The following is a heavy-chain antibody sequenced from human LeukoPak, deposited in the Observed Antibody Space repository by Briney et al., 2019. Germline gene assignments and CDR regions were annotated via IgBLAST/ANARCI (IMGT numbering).Heavy chain of an antibody. J-gene: IGHJ4*02. CDR1: GGSISSYY. CDR3: ARSAQFSSTSFDY. Sequence: PSETLSLTCTVSGGSISSYYWSWIRQPPGKGLEWIGYIYYSGSTNYNPSLKSRVTISVDKSKNQCSLKLNSVTVADTAVYHCARSAQFSSTSFDYWGQGALVTVSS. D-gene: IGHD6-13*01. CDR2: IYYSGST. V-gene: IGHV4-59*01.